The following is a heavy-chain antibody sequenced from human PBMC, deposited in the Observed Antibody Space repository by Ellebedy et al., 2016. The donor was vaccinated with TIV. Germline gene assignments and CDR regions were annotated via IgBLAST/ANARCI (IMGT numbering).Heavy chain of an antibody. CDR2: IYSGGAT. J-gene: IGHJ4*02. D-gene: IGHD3-10*01. V-gene: IGHV3-53*01. CDR1: GFSVSNNY. Sequence: GGSLRLXXAATGFSVSNNYLTWIRQAPGKGLEWVSCIYSGGATHYADSVKGRFTISRDTSNNTLYLQMNSLRAEDTAVYYCARDAAHSAPFDSWGQGTLVTVSS. CDR3: ARDAAHSAPFDS.